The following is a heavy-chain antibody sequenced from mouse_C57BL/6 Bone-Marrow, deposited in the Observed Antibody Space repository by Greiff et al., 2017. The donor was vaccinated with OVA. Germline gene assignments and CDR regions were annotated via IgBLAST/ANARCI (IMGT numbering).Heavy chain of an antibody. J-gene: IGHJ1*03. V-gene: IGHV2-5*01. CDR1: GFSLTSYG. CDR2: IWRGGST. Sequence: VKLQESGPGLVQPSQSLSITCTVSGFSLTSYGVHWVRPSPGKGLEWLGVIWRGGSTDYNAAFMSRLSITKDNSKSQVFFKMNSLQADDTAIYYCAKSFHYYGRHWYFDVWGTGTTVTVSS. D-gene: IGHD1-1*01. CDR3: AKSFHYYGRHWYFDV.